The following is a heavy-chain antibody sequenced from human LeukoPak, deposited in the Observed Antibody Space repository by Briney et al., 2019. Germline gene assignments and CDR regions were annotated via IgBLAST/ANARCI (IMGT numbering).Heavy chain of an antibody. D-gene: IGHD3-3*01. CDR2: INHSGNT. J-gene: IGHJ4*02. CDR1: GGSFSGYY. V-gene: IGHV4-34*01. Sequence: PSETLSLTCAVYGGSFSGYYWSWIRQPPGKGLEWIGEINHSGNTNYNPSLKSRVNISVDTSKNQFSLKLSSETAADTAVYYCARLRFLEWLLFAYFDYWGQGTLVTVSS. CDR3: ARLRFLEWLLFAYFDY.